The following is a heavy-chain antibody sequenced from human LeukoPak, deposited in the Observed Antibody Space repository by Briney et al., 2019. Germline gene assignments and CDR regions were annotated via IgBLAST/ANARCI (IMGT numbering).Heavy chain of an antibody. CDR1: GFTFSGSA. J-gene: IGHJ5*02. CDR3: TRPQGVLTGWFDP. Sequence: GGSLRLSCAASGFTFSGSAMHWVRQASGKGPEWVGRIRSKVNNFATEYSESVKGRFTISRDDSKSTVYLQMNSLKTEDTAMYYCTRPQGVLTGWFDPWGQGTLVIVSS. V-gene: IGHV3-73*01. CDR2: IRSKVNNFAT. D-gene: IGHD2/OR15-2a*01.